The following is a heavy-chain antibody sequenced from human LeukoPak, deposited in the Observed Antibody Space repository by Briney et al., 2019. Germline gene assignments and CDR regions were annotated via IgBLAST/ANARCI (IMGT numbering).Heavy chain of an antibody. V-gene: IGHV1-2*02. CDR2: INPNSGGT. D-gene: IGHD6-19*01. J-gene: IGHJ3*02. CDR1: GYTFTGYY. Sequence: ASVKVSCKASGYTFTGYYMHWVRQAPGQGLEWMGWINPNSGGTNYAQKFQGRVTMTRDTSISTAYMELSRLRSDDTAVYYCARHRGWYEGIKIDAFDIWGQGTMVIVSS. CDR3: ARHRGWYEGIKIDAFDI.